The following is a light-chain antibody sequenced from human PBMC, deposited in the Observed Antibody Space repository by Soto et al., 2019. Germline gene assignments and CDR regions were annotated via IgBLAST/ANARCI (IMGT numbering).Light chain of an antibody. Sequence: DIQMTQSPSSVSASVGDRVTITCRASQGIGSWLAWYQQKPGKDPKLLIYATSRLQSGVPSRFSGSGSGTDFTLSISSLQPEDVDTYFCQQGHILFTFGPGTKVDIK. CDR1: QGIGSW. CDR3: QQGHILFT. V-gene: IGKV1-12*01. CDR2: ATS. J-gene: IGKJ3*01.